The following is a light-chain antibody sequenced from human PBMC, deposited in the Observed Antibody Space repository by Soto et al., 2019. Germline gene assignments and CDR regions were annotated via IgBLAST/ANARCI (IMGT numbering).Light chain of an antibody. CDR1: SSNIGAGYD. V-gene: IGLV1-40*01. CDR3: QSYDSSLSGSYV. J-gene: IGLJ1*01. CDR2: GNS. Sequence: QSVLTQPPSGSWAPGQRVTISCNGRSSNIGAGYDVHWYQQLPGTAPKLLIYGNSNRPSGVPDRFSGSKSGTSASLAITGLQAEDEADYYCQSYDSSLSGSYVFGTGTKLTVL.